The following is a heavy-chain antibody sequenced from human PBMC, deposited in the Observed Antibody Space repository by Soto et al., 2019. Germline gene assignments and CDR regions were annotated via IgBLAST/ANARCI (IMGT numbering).Heavy chain of an antibody. CDR3: AGTDILTGYYFGWFDP. Sequence: SETLSLTCTVSGGSINSGGYSWTWIRQPPGKGLEWIGEINHSGSTNYNPSLKSRVTISVDTSKNQFSLKLSSVTAADTAVYYCAGTDILTGYYFGWFDPWGQGTLVTVSS. CDR2: INHSGST. J-gene: IGHJ5*02. V-gene: IGHV4-30-2*01. CDR1: GGSINSGGYS. D-gene: IGHD3-9*01.